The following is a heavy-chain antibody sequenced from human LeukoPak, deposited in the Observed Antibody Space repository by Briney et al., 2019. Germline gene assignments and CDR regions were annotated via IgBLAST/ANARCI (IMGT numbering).Heavy chain of an antibody. CDR2: IRYDGSNK. CDR1: GFTFSSYG. Sequence: GGSLRLSCAASGFTFSSYGMHWVRQAPGKGLEWVAFIRYDGSNKYYADSVKGRFTISRDNSKNTLYLQMNSLRAEDTAVYYCAKDPLPYYYYYYYMDAWGKGTTVTVSS. V-gene: IGHV3-30*02. CDR3: AKDPLPYYYYYYYMDA. J-gene: IGHJ6*03.